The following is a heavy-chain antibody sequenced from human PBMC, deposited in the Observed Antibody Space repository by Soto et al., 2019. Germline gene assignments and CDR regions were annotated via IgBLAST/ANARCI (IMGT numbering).Heavy chain of an antibody. V-gene: IGHV4-59*08. CDR1: GGSISSYY. Sequence: SETLSLTCTVSGGSISSYYWSWIRQPPGKGLEWIGYIYYSGSTNYNPSLKSRVTISVDTSKNQFSLKLSSVTAADTAVYYCARLRSGYCSSTSCLTSYYMDVWGKGTTGTVSS. CDR3: ARLRSGYCSSTSCLTSYYMDV. CDR2: IYYSGST. J-gene: IGHJ6*03. D-gene: IGHD2-2*03.